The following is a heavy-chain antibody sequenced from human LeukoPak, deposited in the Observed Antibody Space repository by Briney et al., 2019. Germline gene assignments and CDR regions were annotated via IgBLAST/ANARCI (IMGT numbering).Heavy chain of an antibody. D-gene: IGHD4-17*01. CDR2: IYHSGST. J-gene: IGHJ6*03. V-gene: IGHV4-38-2*02. Sequence: PSETLSLTCTVSGYSISSGYYWGWIRQPPGKGLEWIGSIYHSGSTYYNPSLKSRVTISVDTSKNQFSLKLSSVTAADTAVYYCARQTAGDYGDYYYYMDVWGKGTTVTVSS. CDR3: ARQTAGDYGDYYYYMDV. CDR1: GYSISSGYY.